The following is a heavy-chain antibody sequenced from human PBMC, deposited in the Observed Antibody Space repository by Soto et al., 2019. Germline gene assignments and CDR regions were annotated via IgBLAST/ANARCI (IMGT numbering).Heavy chain of an antibody. V-gene: IGHV4-31*03. CDR2: ISYNGNT. Sequence: QVQLQESGPGLVKPSQTLSLTCTVSGGSISSTNYYWSWIRRHPGKGLEWIGYISYNGNTYYNPSLKSRVTISVDTSKNQFSLKLSSVTAADTAVYYCAGGNSSRWYWFDPWGQGTLVTVSS. J-gene: IGHJ5*02. CDR3: AGGNSSRWYWFDP. D-gene: IGHD6-13*01. CDR1: GGSISSTNYY.